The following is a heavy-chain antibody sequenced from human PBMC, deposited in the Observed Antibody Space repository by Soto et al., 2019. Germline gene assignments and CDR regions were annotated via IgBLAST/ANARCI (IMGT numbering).Heavy chain of an antibody. D-gene: IGHD1-26*01. CDR3: ARRIALGDSYYMDV. CDR1: GYTFTAYG. CDR2: GSAYNGVT. Sequence: QVHLVQSGAEVKEPGDSVKVSCKASGYTFTAYGINWVRQAPGQGLEWMGWGSAYNGVTNYAQKLHGSVAMPTDTSTNTAYMELRSLRPDDTAVYYCARRIALGDSYYMDVWGIGTTVTVSS. V-gene: IGHV1-18*01. J-gene: IGHJ6*03.